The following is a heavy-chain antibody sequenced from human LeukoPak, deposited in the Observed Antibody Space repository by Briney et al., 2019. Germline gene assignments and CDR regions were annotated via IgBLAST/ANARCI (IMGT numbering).Heavy chain of an antibody. D-gene: IGHD3-3*01. J-gene: IGHJ5*02. CDR1: GYSISSGYY. V-gene: IGHV4-38-2*02. Sequence: SETLSLTCTVSGYSISSGYYWGWIRQPPGKGLEWIGSIYHSGSTYYNPSLKSRVTISVDTSKNQFSLKLSSVTAADTAVYYCARNPGGSGYYIIWFDPWGQGTLVTVSS. CDR3: ARNPGGSGYYIIWFDP. CDR2: IYHSGST.